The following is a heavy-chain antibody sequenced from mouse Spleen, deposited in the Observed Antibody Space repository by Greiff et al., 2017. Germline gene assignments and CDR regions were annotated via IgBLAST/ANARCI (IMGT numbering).Heavy chain of an antibody. CDR1: GYSITSGYY. V-gene: IGHV3-6*01. CDR2: ISYDGSN. Sequence: VQLQQSGPGLVKPSQSLSLTCSVTGYSITSGYYWNWIRQFPGNKLEWMGYISYDGSNNYNPSLKNRISITRDTSKNQFFLKLNSVTTEDTATYYCAIITTEYFDYWGQGTTLTVSS. D-gene: IGHD1-1*01. J-gene: IGHJ2*01. CDR3: AIITTEYFDY.